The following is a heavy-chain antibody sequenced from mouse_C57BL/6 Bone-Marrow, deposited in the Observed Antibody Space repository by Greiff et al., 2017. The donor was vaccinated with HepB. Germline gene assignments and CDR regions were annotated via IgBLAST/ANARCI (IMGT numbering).Heavy chain of an antibody. D-gene: IGHD1-1*01. CDR1: GYAFTNYL. Sequence: QVQLQQSGAELVRPGPSVKVSCKASGYAFTNYLIEWVKQRPGQGLEWIGVINPGSGGTNYNEKFKGKATLTADKSSSTAYMQLSSLTSEDSAVYFCARWHYYGSSLLFAYWGQGTLVTVSA. J-gene: IGHJ3*01. V-gene: IGHV1-54*01. CDR3: ARWHYYGSSLLFAY. CDR2: INPGSGGT.